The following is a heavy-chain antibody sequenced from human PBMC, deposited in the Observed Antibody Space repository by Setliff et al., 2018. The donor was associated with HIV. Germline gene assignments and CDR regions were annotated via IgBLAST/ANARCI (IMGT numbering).Heavy chain of an antibody. J-gene: IGHJ4*02. D-gene: IGHD6-13*01. Sequence: GGSLRLSCVGSGFTFNGYAMNWVRRGPGRGLEWVSRIGRDGTVANYADSVKGRFTISRDNARNTLFLQMNSLGVEDTALYYCGRDVHDAAADNWGRGTLVTVSS. CDR2: IGRDGTVA. V-gene: IGHV3-74*01. CDR3: GRDVHDAAADN. CDR1: GFTFNGYA.